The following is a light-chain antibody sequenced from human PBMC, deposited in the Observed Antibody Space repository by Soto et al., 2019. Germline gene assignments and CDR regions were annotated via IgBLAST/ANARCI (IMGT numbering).Light chain of an antibody. CDR2: EVS. CDR3: SSYTTSSTRV. V-gene: IGLV2-14*01. Sequence: QSVLTQPASVSGSPGQSIAISCTGSSSDVGIYNYVSWYQQHPGKVPKLIMYEVSTRPSGASNRVSGSKSGNTASLTISGRQAEDEADYYCSSYTTSSTRVFGTGTKVTVL. J-gene: IGLJ1*01. CDR1: SSDVGIYNY.